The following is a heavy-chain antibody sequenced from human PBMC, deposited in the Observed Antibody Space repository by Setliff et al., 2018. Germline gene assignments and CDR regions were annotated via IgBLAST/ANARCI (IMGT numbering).Heavy chain of an antibody. D-gene: IGHD2-21*01. J-gene: IGHJ6*02. CDR1: ANTLSTSYY. Sequence: SETLSLTCAVSANTLSTSYYWGWVRQPPGKGLEWIGDIYKGGSAYYNPPLRSRVSMSLDTSKRQVSLNLNSVTAADTGVYYCATRTFAVIPHSGLGLDYFYGMDVWGRGTTVTVFS. CDR2: IYKGGSA. CDR3: ATRTFAVIPHSGLGLDYFYGMDV. V-gene: IGHV4-38-2*01.